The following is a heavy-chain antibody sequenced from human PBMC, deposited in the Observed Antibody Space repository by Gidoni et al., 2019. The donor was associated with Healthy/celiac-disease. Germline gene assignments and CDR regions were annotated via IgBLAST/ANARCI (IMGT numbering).Heavy chain of an antibody. CDR3: ARVGVSSGYYLTPYYFDY. V-gene: IGHV3-48*02. CDR1: GFTFSSYS. J-gene: IGHJ4*02. Sequence: EVQLVESGGGLVQPGGSLRLSCEASGFTFSSYSMNWVRQAPGKGLEWVSYMSSSSSTIYYADSVKGRFTISRDNAKNSLYLQMNSLRDEDTAVYYCARVGVSSGYYLTPYYFDYWGQGTLVTVSS. CDR2: MSSSSSTI. D-gene: IGHD3-22*01.